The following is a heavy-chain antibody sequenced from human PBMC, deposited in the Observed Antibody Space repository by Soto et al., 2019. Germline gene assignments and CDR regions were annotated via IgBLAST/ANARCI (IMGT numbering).Heavy chain of an antibody. CDR2: ISSSGYI. CDR3: ARDCSGGSCYHGMDV. Sequence: GGSLRLSCAASGFNFNSYTINWARQAPGKRLEWLSSISSSGYIFSTDSVRGRFTISRDNAKNSVYLQINSLRAEDTAVYFCARDCSGGSCYHGMDVWGQGTTVTVYS. J-gene: IGHJ6*02. V-gene: IGHV3-21*01. D-gene: IGHD2-15*01. CDR1: GFNFNSYT.